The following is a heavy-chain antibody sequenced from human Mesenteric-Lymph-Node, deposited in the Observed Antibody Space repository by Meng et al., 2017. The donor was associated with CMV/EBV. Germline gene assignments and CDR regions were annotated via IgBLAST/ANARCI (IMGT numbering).Heavy chain of an antibody. CDR3: ARVNARIPGALRD. CDR1: GASVNTRDFY. CDR2: RYSSGTA. V-gene: IGHV4-61*08. D-gene: IGHD4/OR15-4a*01. J-gene: IGHJ1*01. Sequence: VSGASVNTRDFYWTWVRQSPGKTLEWIGYRYSSGTANYNPSLDSRLTISVDTSKNIFYLTLTSVTAVDTATYYCARVNARIPGALRDWGQGLLVTVSS.